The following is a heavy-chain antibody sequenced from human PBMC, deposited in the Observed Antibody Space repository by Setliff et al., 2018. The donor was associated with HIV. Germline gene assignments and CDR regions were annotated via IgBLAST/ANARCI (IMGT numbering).Heavy chain of an antibody. D-gene: IGHD3-9*01. J-gene: IGHJ3*02. CDR1: GYSLTELS. CDR2: FDPEDDET. V-gene: IGHV1-24*01. CDR3: ATSGFYDILTGPTPGVFDI. Sequence: VKVSCKVSGYSLTELSIHWVRQTPGEGLGWMGGFDPEDDETVYAEKFQGRVTMTEDTSTDTAYMALSSLRSEDTAMYYCATSGFYDILTGPTPGVFDIWGQGTMVTVSS.